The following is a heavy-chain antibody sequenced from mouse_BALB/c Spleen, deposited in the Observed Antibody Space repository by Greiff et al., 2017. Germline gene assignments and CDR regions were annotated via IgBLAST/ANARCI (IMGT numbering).Heavy chain of an antibody. CDR3: AREEGYDYFDD. CDR1: GFTFSSFG. J-gene: IGHJ2*01. Sequence: EVMLVESGGGLVQPGGSRKLSCAASGFTFSSFGMHWVRQAPEKGLEWVAYISSGSSTIYYADTVKGRFTISRDNPKNTLFLQMTSLRSEDTAMYYCAREEGYDYFDDWGQGTTLTVSS. CDR2: ISSGSSTI. D-gene: IGHD2-2*01. V-gene: IGHV5-17*02.